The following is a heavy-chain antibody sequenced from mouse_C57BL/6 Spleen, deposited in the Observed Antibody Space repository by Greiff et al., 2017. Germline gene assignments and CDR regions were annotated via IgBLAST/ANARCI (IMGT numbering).Heavy chain of an antibody. CDR2: IYPSDSET. J-gene: IGHJ1*03. CDR3: ARDYGNYPYWYFDV. D-gene: IGHD2-1*01. Sequence: QVQLQQSGPELVKPGASVKISCKASGYTFTSYWMDWVKQRPGQGLEWIGNIYPSDSETHYNQKFKDKATLTVDKSSSTAYMQLSSLTSEDSAVYYCARDYGNYPYWYFDVWGTGTTVTVSS. V-gene: IGHV1-61*01. CDR1: GYTFTSYW.